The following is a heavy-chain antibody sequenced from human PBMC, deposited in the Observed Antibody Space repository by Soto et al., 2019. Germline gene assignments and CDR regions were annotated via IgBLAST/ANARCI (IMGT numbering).Heavy chain of an antibody. J-gene: IGHJ4*02. CDR2: IYYSGRT. V-gene: IGHV4-59*01. CDR1: GGSISSYY. Sequence: QVQLQESGPGLVKPSETLSLTCTVSGGSISSYYWSCIRQPPGKGLEWIGYIYYSGRTNYNPSLKSRVTISVETSKNQFSLKLRSVTAADAAVYYCARASGYYCSGGSCYIQAFDYWGQGTLVTVSS. D-gene: IGHD2-15*01. CDR3: ARASGYYCSGGSCYIQAFDY.